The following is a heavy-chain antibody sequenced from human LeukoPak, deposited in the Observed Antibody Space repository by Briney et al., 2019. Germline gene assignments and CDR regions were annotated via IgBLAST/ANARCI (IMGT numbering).Heavy chain of an antibody. CDR2: ISAYNGNT. Sequence: GASVNVSCTASGYTFTSYGISWVRQAPGQGLEWMVWISAYNGNTNYAQKLQGRVTITKDTSTSTAYMELSSLRSDDTAVYYCARDDSRYYYDSSGYSPYDAFDTWGQGTMVTVSS. CDR3: ARDDSRYYYDSSGYSPYDAFDT. CDR1: GYTFTSYG. V-gene: IGHV1-18*01. J-gene: IGHJ3*02. D-gene: IGHD3-22*01.